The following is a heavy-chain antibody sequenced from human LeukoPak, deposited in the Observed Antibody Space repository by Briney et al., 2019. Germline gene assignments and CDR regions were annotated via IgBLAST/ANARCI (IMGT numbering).Heavy chain of an antibody. CDR3: AKNYYDSSGYYFDY. CDR1: GFTFSSYG. CDR2: IRYDGSNK. Sequence: GGSLRLSCAASGFTFSSYGMHWVRQAPGKGLEWVAFIRYDGSNKYYADSVKGRFTISRDNSKNTLYLQMNSLRAEDTAVYYCAKNYYDSSGYYFDYWGQGTLVTVSS. J-gene: IGHJ4*02. V-gene: IGHV3-30*02. D-gene: IGHD3-22*01.